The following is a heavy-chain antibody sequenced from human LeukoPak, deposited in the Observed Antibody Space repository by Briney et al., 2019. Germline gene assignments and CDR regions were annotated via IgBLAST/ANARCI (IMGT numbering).Heavy chain of an antibody. CDR3: ARENSGSYREFDY. CDR2: IYTTGST. D-gene: IGHD1-26*01. V-gene: IGHV4-4*07. CDR1: GGSISSFY. Sequence: SETLSLTCTVSGGSISSFYWSWIRKSAGKGLEWIGRIYTTGSTNYNPSLKSRVTMPVDTSKNQFSLKLSSVTAADTAVFYCARENSGSYREFDYWGQGTLVTVSS. J-gene: IGHJ4*02.